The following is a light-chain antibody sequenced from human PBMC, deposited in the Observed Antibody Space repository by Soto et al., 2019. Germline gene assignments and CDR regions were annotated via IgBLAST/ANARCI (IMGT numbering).Light chain of an antibody. CDR1: QGVSGW. Sequence: DIQRTQSPSTLSASVGETVTATCRASQGVSGWLAWYQQKPGEAPKLLIYDASALPRGVPSRFSGSGSGTKFTLTIASLQPDDFATYYCQQYETFSGTFGPGTKVDIK. V-gene: IGKV1-5*01. CDR2: DAS. CDR3: QQYETFSGT. J-gene: IGKJ1*01.